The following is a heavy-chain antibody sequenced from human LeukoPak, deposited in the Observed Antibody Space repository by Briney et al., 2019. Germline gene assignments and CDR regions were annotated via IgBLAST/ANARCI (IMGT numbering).Heavy chain of an antibody. CDR2: ISSNGGRT. D-gene: IGHD6-13*01. J-gene: IGHJ4*01. CDR3: VKDRGAAGRADLDF. V-gene: IGHV3-64D*06. CDR1: GFTFSSNA. Sequence: GGSLRLSCSGSGFTFSSNAMHWVRQAPGKGLEYVSGISSNGGRTYYADSVKGRFTISRDNSKNALYLQMSSLRAEDTAVYYCVKDRGAAGRADLDFWGQGTLVTAPS.